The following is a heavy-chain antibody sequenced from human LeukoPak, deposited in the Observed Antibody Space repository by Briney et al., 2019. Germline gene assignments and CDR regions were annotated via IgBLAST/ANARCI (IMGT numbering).Heavy chain of an antibody. CDR2: ISAYNGNT. D-gene: IGHD3-16*02. CDR1: GYTFTSYG. J-gene: IGHJ6*02. Sequence: ASVKVSCKASGYTFTSYGISWVRQAPGQGLEWMGWISAYNGNTNYAQKLQGRVTMTTDTSTSTAYMELRRLRSDDTAVYYCARDLYVWGSYRSRDYYYGMDVWGQGTTVTVSS. V-gene: IGHV1-18*01. CDR3: ARDLYVWGSYRSRDYYYGMDV.